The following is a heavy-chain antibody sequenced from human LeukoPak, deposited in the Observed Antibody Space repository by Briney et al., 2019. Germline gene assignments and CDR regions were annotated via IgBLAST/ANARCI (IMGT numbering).Heavy chain of an antibody. CDR3: TRLPYYDFWSGYEMDV. D-gene: IGHD3-3*01. Sequence: PGGSLRLSCAASGFTFSGSAMHWVRQASGKGLEWVGRIRSKANSYATAYAASVKGRFTISRDDSKNTAYLQMNSLKTEDTAVYYCTRLPYYDFWSGYEMDVWGKGTTVTVSS. CDR1: GFTFSGSA. J-gene: IGHJ6*04. V-gene: IGHV3-73*01. CDR2: IRSKANSYAT.